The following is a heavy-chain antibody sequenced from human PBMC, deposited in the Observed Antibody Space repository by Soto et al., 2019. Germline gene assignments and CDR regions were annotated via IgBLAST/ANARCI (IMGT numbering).Heavy chain of an antibody. V-gene: IGHV3-74*01. Sequence: EVQLVESGGGLAQPGESLRLSCAASGFTFSSYWMHWIRQAPGKGLVWVSRVSSDGSSTVYANSVKGRLTISRDNAKNTLYLQMNSLSDEDTAVYYCARGLPNYSSFDSWGQGTLVTVSS. J-gene: IGHJ4*02. CDR1: GFTFSSYW. CDR2: VSSDGSST. CDR3: ARGLPNYSSFDS. D-gene: IGHD4-4*01.